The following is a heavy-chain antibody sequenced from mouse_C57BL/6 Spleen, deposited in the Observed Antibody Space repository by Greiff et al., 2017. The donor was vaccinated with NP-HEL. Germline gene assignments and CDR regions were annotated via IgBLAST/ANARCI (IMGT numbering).Heavy chain of an antibody. Sequence: QVQLKESGAELAKPGASVKLSCKASGYTFTSYWMHWVKQRPGQGLEWIGYINPSSGYPTYNQKFKDKATLTADKSSRTAYMQLSSLTYEDSAVYYCARFFDYYGSSPLVYWGQGTLVTVSA. CDR2: INPSSGYP. CDR3: ARFFDYYGSSPLVY. CDR1: GYTFTSYW. D-gene: IGHD1-1*01. J-gene: IGHJ3*01. V-gene: IGHV1-7*01.